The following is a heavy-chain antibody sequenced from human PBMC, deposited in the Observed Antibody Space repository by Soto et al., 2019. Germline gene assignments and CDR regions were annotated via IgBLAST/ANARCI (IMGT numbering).Heavy chain of an antibody. J-gene: IGHJ4*02. V-gene: IGHV3-21*03. CDR1: GFTFSSYS. D-gene: IGHD2-15*01. Sequence: EVQLVESGGGLVKPGGSLRLSCAAYGFTFSSYSMNWVRQAPGKGLEWVSSISSSCSYIYYADSVKGRLTISRDNAKNSLYRQMNSLRAEDTAVYYCARAPTARYCSGGSCYDCDFEYWGKGTLVTVSS. CDR3: ARAPTARYCSGGSCYDCDFEY. CDR2: ISSSCSYI.